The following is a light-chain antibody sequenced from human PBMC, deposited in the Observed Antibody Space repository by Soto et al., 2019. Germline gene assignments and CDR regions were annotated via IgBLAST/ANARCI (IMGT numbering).Light chain of an antibody. CDR3: QHYNSYSEA. J-gene: IGKJ1*01. CDR1: QSISTW. V-gene: IGKV1-5*01. CDR2: DAS. Sequence: DIQMTQSPSTVSASVGDGVTITCRASQSISTWLAWYQQKPGKAPNLLIYDASTLESGGPSGFSGSGSGTEFTLTINSLQPDDFATYYCQHYNSYSEAFGQGTKVDIK.